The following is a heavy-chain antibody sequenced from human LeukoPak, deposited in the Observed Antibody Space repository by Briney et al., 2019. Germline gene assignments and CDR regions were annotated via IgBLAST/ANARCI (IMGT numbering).Heavy chain of an antibody. D-gene: IGHD2-15*01. CDR3: ARDHYCSGGSCYTRGYRFDY. CDR1: GGTFSSYA. CDR2: IIPILGIA. J-gene: IGHJ4*02. Sequence: ASVKVSCKASGGTFSSYAISWVRQAPGQGLEWMGRIIPILGIANYAQKVQGRVTITADKSTSTAYMELSSLRSEDTAVYYCARDHYCSGGSCYTRGYRFDYWGQGTLVTVSS. V-gene: IGHV1-69*04.